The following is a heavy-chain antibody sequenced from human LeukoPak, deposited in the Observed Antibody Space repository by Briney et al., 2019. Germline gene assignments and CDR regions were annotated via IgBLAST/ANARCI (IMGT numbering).Heavy chain of an antibody. D-gene: IGHD5-18*01. CDR3: AKGDRIQLWLLDY. V-gene: IGHV3-23*01. Sequence: PGGSLRLSSAASGFTFSSYAMSWVRQAPGKGLEWVSAISGSGGSTYYADSVKGRFTISRDNSKNTLYLQMNSLRAEDTAVYYCAKGDRIQLWLLDYWGQGTLVTVSS. CDR1: GFTFSSYA. J-gene: IGHJ4*02. CDR2: ISGSGGST.